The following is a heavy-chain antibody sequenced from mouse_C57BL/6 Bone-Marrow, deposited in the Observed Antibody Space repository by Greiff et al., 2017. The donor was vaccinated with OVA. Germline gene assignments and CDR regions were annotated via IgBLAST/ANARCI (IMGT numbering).Heavy chain of an antibody. CDR3: AKEGYNDYDGGAWFAY. J-gene: IGHJ3*01. V-gene: IGHV1-18*01. CDR2: INTNSGGT. Sequence: EVQLQQSGPELAKPGASVKIPCKASGYTFTDYNMAWVKQSHGKSLEWIGDINTNSGGTFYNQKFKGKATLTVDKSSSTAYMELRSRTSGDTAVYYCAKEGYNDYDGGAWFAYWGQGTLVTVSA. CDR1: GYTFTDYN. D-gene: IGHD2-4*01.